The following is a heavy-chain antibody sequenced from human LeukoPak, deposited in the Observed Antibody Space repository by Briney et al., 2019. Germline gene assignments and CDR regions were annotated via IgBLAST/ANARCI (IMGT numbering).Heavy chain of an antibody. V-gene: IGHV1-2*02. J-gene: IGHJ4*02. D-gene: IGHD3-22*01. CDR3: ARGNYYGSSGYLDY. CDR1: GYTFTGYY. CDR2: INPNSGGT. Sequence: SSVKVSCKASGYTFTGYYMHWVRQAPGQGLEWMGWINPNSGGTNYAQKFQGRVTMTRDTSISTAYMELSRLTSDDTAVYYCARGNYYGSSGYLDYWAQGTLVTVSS.